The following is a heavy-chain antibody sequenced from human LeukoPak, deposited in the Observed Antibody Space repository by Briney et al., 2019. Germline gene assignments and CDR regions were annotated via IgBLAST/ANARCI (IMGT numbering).Heavy chain of an antibody. CDR3: ARRIAGSGSDY. D-gene: IGHD6-13*01. Sequence: PGESLKISCNGSGNSFASYWIGWVRPMPGEGVEGRGIIYPDDSDTRYSPSFQGQVTITADKSISTAYLQWTSLKASDTAMYFCARRIAGSGSDYWGQGTLVTVSS. CDR2: IYPDDSDT. CDR1: GNSFASYW. V-gene: IGHV5-51*01. J-gene: IGHJ4*02.